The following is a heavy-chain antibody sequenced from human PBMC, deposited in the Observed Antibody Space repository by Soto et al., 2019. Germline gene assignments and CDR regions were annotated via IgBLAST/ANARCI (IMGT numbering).Heavy chain of an antibody. V-gene: IGHV1-3*01. CDR1: GYTFTSYG. Sequence: ASVKVSCKASGYTFTSYGIHWVRQAPGQRLEWTGWINAGNGNTKYSEKFQGRVTITRDTSASTAYLELSSLRSEDTAVYYCARDPNVIVAYYPHYYDRMDGWGQGSTAPVSS. CDR3: ARDPNVIVAYYPHYYDRMDG. D-gene: IGHD2-21*01. CDR2: INAGNGNT. J-gene: IGHJ6*02.